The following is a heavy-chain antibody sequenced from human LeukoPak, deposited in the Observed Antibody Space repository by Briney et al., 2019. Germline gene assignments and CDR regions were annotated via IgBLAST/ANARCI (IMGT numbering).Heavy chain of an antibody. V-gene: IGHV3-30*02. D-gene: IGHD2-2*01. J-gene: IGHJ4*02. CDR1: GFTFSSYG. CDR2: IRYDGSNK. CDR3: AKDRTKTVVPAAMPD. Sequence: GGSLRLSCAASGFTFSSYGMHWVRQAPGKGLEWVAFIRYDGSNKYYADSVKGRFTISRDNSKNTLYLQMNSLRAEDTAVYYCAKDRTKTVVPAAMPDWGQGTLVTVSS.